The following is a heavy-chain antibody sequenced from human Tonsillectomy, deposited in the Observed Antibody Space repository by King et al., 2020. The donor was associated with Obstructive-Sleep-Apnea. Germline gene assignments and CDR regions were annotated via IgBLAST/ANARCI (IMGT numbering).Heavy chain of an antibody. CDR3: APTPMSPATFYYHGMDV. CDR1: GFTFSTHA. Sequence: VQLVESGGDLVQPGGSLTLSCAASGFTFSTHAMNWVRQAPGKGLEWVSSISESGDRTYYTDSVKGRFTISRDNSKNTMYLQANSLRAEDTAVYYCAPTPMSPATFYYHGMDVWGQGTTVTVSS. J-gene: IGHJ6*02. D-gene: IGHD2-15*01. V-gene: IGHV3-23*04. CDR2: ISESGDRT.